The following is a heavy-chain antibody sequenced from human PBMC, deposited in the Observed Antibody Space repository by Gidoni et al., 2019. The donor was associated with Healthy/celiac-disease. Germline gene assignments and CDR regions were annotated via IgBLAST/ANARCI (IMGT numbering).Heavy chain of an antibody. V-gene: IGHV3-23*01. CDR1: VFTFSSYA. Sequence: EVQLLESWGGLVHSGGPLRLSCAASVFTFSSYAMSWVRQAPGKGLEWVAAISGSGGSTYYADSVKGRFTISRDNSKNTLYLQMNSLRAEDTAVYYCAKDLGLNYYGEDYWGKGTLVTVSS. D-gene: IGHD4-17*01. CDR2: ISGSGGST. CDR3: AKDLGLNYYGEDY. J-gene: IGHJ4*02.